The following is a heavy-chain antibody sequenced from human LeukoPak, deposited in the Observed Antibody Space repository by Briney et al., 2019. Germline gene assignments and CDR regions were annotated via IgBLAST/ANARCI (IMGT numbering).Heavy chain of an antibody. CDR3: AKDTRYYDSSGYSKTAEYFQH. V-gene: IGHV3-30*18. CDR1: GFTFSSYG. D-gene: IGHD3-22*01. CDR2: ISYDGSNK. J-gene: IGHJ1*01. Sequence: EGSLRPSCAASGFTFSSYGMHWVRQAPGKGLEWVAVISYDGSNKYYADSVKGRFTISRDNSKNTLYLQMNSLRAEDTAVYYCAKDTRYYDSSGYSKTAEYFQHWGQGTLVTVSS.